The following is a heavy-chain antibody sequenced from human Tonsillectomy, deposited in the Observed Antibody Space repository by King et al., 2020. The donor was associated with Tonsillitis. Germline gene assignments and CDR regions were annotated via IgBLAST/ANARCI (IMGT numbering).Heavy chain of an antibody. J-gene: IGHJ6*03. CDR1: GFTFSSYA. CDR3: AKELGGGYDILTGYYYYYYMDV. CDR2: ISSSGDNT. Sequence: VQLVESGGGLVQPGGSLRLSCAASGFTFSSYAMSWVRQAPGKGLEWVSAISSSGDNTYYADSVKGRFIISRDSSKNTLYLQMNSLRAEDTAVYYCAKELGGGYDILTGYYYYYYMDVWGKGTTVTVSS. D-gene: IGHD3-9*01. V-gene: IGHV3-23*04.